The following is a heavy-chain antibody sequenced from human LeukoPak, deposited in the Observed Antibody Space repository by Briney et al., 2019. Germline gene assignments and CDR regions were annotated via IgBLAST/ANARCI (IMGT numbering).Heavy chain of an antibody. V-gene: IGHV3-66*01. J-gene: IGHJ3*02. CDR3: ARGPYRDDYNLGAFDI. CDR2: LYDHGAT. CDR1: GFTVSSNY. D-gene: IGHD5-24*01. Sequence: GGSLRLPCEVSGFTVSSNYMTWVRQAPGKGLEWVSVLYDHGATFYPDSVRGRFTISRDNSKNTLYLHMNSLRAEDTAVYYCARGPYRDDYNLGAFDIWGQGTMVTVSS.